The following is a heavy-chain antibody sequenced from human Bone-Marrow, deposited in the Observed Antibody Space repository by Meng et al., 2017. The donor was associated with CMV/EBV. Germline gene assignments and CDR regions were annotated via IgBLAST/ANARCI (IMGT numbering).Heavy chain of an antibody. CDR3: ATEVGATRFFDY. CDR1: GGTFSSYA. Sequence: QVQLVTFGAECKKPGYSVKDSCKASGGTFSSYAISWVRQAPGQGLEWMGGIIPIFGTANYAQKFQGRVTITADESTSTAYMELSSLRSEDTAVYYCATEVGATRFFDYWGQGTLVTVSS. V-gene: IGHV1-69*12. J-gene: IGHJ4*02. CDR2: IIPIFGTA. D-gene: IGHD1-26*01.